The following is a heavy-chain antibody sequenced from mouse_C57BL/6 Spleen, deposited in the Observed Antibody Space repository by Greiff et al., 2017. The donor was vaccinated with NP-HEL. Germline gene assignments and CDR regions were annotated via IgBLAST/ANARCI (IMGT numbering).Heavy chain of an antibody. Sequence: EVKLMESGGGLVKPGGSLKLSCAASGFTFSDYGMHWVRQAPEKGLEWVAYISSGSSTIYYADTVKGRFTISRDNAKNTLFLQMTSLRSEDTAMYYCARRAQATPYYFDYWGQGTTLTVSS. CDR2: ISSGSSTI. CDR1: GFTFSDYG. D-gene: IGHD3-2*02. J-gene: IGHJ2*01. V-gene: IGHV5-17*01. CDR3: ARRAQATPYYFDY.